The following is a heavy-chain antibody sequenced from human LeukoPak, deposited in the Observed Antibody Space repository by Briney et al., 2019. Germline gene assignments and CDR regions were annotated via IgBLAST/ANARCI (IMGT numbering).Heavy chain of an antibody. V-gene: IGHV3-30-3*01. D-gene: IGHD3-10*01. CDR2: ISYDGSNK. CDR3: ARYYGSGGYYKSPSYGMDV. Sequence: GGSLRLSCAASGFTFSSYAMHWVRQAPGKGLEWVAVISYDGSNKYYADSVKGRFTISRDNSKNTLYLQMNSLRAEDTAVYYCARYYGSGGYYKSPSYGMDVWGQGTTVTVSS. CDR1: GFTFSSYA. J-gene: IGHJ6*02.